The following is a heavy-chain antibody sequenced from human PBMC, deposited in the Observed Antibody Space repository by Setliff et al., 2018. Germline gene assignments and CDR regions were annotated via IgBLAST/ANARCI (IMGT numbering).Heavy chain of an antibody. Sequence: SETLSLTCVVDGMSFREHYWAWIRQSPGKGLEWIGEISHTGSTNYNPSLKSRVTISINTSKKQFSLMMNSVTAAGTGVYFCARVVPTARRGRLYYYYMDVWDKGATVTVSS. CDR1: GMSFREHY. CDR3: ARVVPTARRGRLYYYYMDV. J-gene: IGHJ6*03. D-gene: IGHD1-1*01. CDR2: ISHTGST. V-gene: IGHV4-34*01.